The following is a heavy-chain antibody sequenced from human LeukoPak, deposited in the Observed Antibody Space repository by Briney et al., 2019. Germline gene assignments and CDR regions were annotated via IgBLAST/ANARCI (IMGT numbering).Heavy chain of an antibody. V-gene: IGHV1-2*02. CDR2: INPNSGGT. D-gene: IGHD1-26*01. CDR3: ARMIVGASVFDY. CDR1: GYTFTGYY. J-gene: IGHJ4*02. Sequence: ASVKVSCKASGYTFTGYYMHWVRQAPGQGLEWMGWINPNSGGTNYAQKFQGRVTMTRDTSISTAYMELSRLRSDDTAVYYCARMIVGASVFDYWGQGTLVTVSS.